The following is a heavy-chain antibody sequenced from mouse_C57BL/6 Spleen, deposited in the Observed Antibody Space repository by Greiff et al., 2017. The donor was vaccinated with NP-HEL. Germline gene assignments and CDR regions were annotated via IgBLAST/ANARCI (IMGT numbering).Heavy chain of an antibody. CDR3: ARSDYDYDPDY. Sequence: QVQLQQSGAELVRPGTSVKVSCKASGYAFTNYLIEWVKQRPGQGLEWIGVINPGSGGTNYNEKFKGKATLTADKSSSTAYMQLSSLTSEDSAVYFCARSDYDYDPDYWGQGTTLTVSS. J-gene: IGHJ2*01. CDR1: GYAFTNYL. V-gene: IGHV1-54*01. CDR2: INPGSGGT. D-gene: IGHD2-4*01.